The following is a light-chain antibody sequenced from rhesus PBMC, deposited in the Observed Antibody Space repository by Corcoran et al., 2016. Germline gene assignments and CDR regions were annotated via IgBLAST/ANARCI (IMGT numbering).Light chain of an antibody. V-gene: IGKV1-22*01. CDR2: KAS. J-gene: IGKJ2*01. CDR3: QQYSSRPHS. Sequence: DIQMTQSPSSLSASVGDTVTITCRASQGISSWLAWYQQKPGKAPKLLNYKASSLQSGVPSRFSGSGSGTDCTLTISSLQSEDFATYYCQQYSSRPHSFGQGTKVEIK. CDR1: QGISSW.